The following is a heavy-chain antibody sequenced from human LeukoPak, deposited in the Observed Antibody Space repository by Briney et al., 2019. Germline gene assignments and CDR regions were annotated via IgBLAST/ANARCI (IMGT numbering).Heavy chain of an antibody. J-gene: IGHJ5*02. D-gene: IGHD2-2*02. CDR2: INPNIGGT. Sequence: ASVKVSCKASGYTFTGYYMHWVRQAPGQGLEWMGWINPNIGGTNYAQKFQGRVTMTRDTSTSTAYMELRSLRSDDTAVYYCARGDCSSTSCYMGWFDPWGQGTLVTVSS. CDR3: ARGDCSSTSCYMGWFDP. CDR1: GYTFTGYY. V-gene: IGHV1-2*02.